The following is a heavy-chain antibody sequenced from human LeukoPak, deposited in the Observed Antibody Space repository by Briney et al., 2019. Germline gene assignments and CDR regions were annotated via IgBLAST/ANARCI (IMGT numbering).Heavy chain of an antibody. D-gene: IGHD3-10*01. V-gene: IGHV1-8*01. CDR3: ARVQRVKFPLKYYFDY. CDR1: GYTFTSYD. Sequence: VASVKVSCKASGYTFTSYDINWVRQATGQGLEWMGWMNLNSGNTGHAQKFQGRVTMTRSTSLSTAYMELSSLRSEDTAVYYCARVQRVKFPLKYYFDYWGQGTLVTVSS. CDR2: MNLNSGNT. J-gene: IGHJ4*02.